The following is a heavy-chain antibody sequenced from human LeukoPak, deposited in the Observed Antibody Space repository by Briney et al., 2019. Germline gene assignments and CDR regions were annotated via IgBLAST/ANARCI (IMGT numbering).Heavy chain of an antibody. V-gene: IGHV4-61*02. Sequence: PSETLSLTCTVSGGSINSGSYYYHWIRQPAGKGLEWTGRIYTSGSTIYNPSLKSRVTISVDTSKNQVSLKLTSVTAADTAVYYCATSRFSGGLGRFDPWGQGTLVTVSS. CDR1: GGSINSGSYY. CDR2: IYTSGST. D-gene: IGHD3-10*01. J-gene: IGHJ5*02. CDR3: ATSRFSGGLGRFDP.